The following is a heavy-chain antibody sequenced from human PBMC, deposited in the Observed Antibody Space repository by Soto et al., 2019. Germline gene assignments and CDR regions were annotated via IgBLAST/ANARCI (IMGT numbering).Heavy chain of an antibody. CDR3: AKRGHSTSWYWFDP. J-gene: IGHJ5*02. V-gene: IGHV4-39*01. CDR2: VSYHGGT. Sequence: QLQLQESGPGLLRPSDTLSLTCTVSGGSISAGSYTGGWIRQPPGKGLEWIGTVSYHGGTYFNPSLKSRVPISVDASNNQVSLKLSAVTAADTAVYYCAKRGHSTSWYWFDPWGQGTLVTVSS. CDR1: GGSISAGSYT. D-gene: IGHD2-2*01.